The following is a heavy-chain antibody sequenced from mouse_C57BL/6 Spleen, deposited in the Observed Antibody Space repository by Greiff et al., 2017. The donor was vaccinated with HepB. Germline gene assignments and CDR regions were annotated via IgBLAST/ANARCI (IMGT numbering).Heavy chain of an antibody. CDR3: AREDGNYGMYYFDY. V-gene: IGHV1-63*01. CDR2: IYPGGGYT. Sequence: QVQLQQSGAELVRPGTSVKMSCKASGYTFTNYWIGWAKQRPGHGLEWIGDIYPGGGYTNYNKKFKGKATLTADKSSSTAYMQFSSLTSEDSAIYYCAREDGNYGMYYFDYWGQGTTLTVSS. D-gene: IGHD2-1*01. J-gene: IGHJ2*01. CDR1: GYTFTNYW.